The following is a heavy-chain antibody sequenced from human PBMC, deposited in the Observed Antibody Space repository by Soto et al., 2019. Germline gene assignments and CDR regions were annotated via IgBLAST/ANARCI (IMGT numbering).Heavy chain of an antibody. V-gene: IGHV4-31*03. CDR1: GGSMSSGGYY. J-gene: IGHJ6*02. CDR2: IYYSGST. D-gene: IGHD2-2*01. Sequence: PSGSLYLTCTVSGGSMSSGGYYWSWIHQHPGKGLEWIVYIYYSGSTYYNPSLKSRVTISVDTSKNQFSLKLSSVTAADTAVYYCARDRHPVVPAAPGRYYYYSGMDVWRQRTTVTVSS. CDR3: ARDRHPVVPAAPGRYYYYSGMDV.